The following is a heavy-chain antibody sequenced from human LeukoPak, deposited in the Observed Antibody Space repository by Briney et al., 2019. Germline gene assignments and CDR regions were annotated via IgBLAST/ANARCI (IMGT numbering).Heavy chain of an antibody. D-gene: IGHD3-22*01. Sequence: PGGSLRLSCAASGFTFSSYAMHWVRQAPGKGLEWVAVISYDGSNKYYADSVKGRFTISRDNSKNTLYLQMNSLRAEDTAVYYCARERPPYYYDSSGYFGYWGQGTLVTVSS. CDR2: ISYDGSNK. J-gene: IGHJ4*02. CDR3: ARERPPYYYDSSGYFGY. CDR1: GFTFSSYA. V-gene: IGHV3-30*04.